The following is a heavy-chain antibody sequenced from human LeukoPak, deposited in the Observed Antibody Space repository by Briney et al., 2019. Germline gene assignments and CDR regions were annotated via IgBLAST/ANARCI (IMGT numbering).Heavy chain of an antibody. CDR1: GFTFSSYS. D-gene: IGHD3-22*01. V-gene: IGHV3-21*01. Sequence: PGGSLRLSCAASGFTFSSYSMNWVRQAPGKGLEWVSSISSSSSYIYYADSVKGRFTISRDNAKNSPYLQMNSLRAEDTAVYYCARDPYYYDSSGYYYWGQGTLVTVSS. CDR2: ISSSSSYI. CDR3: ARDPYYYDSSGYYY. J-gene: IGHJ4*02.